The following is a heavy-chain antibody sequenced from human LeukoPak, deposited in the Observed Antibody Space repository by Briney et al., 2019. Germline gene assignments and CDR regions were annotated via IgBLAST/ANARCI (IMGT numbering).Heavy chain of an antibody. J-gene: IGHJ4*02. Sequence: GGSLGLSCAASGFTFSTYGMHWVRQAPGKGLEWVAIISYEGNDKDYAESVRGRFTIPRDNSKNTLYLQMNSLRGEDTAVYYCAKSTAPAGYSIDYWGQGILVTVSS. D-gene: IGHD2-15*01. CDR1: GFTFSTYG. CDR2: ISYEGNDK. CDR3: AKSTAPAGYSIDY. V-gene: IGHV3-30*18.